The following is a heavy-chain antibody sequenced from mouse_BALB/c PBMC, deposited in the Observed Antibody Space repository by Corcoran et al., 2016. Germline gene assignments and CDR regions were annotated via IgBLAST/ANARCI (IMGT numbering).Heavy chain of an antibody. V-gene: IGHV9-3-1*01. Sequence: QIQLVQSGPELKKPGETVKISCKASGYTFTNYGMNWVKQAPGKGLKWMSWINTYTGDPTYADDFKGRFAFSLETSASTAYLQINNLKNEDTATYFCAREPLAMDYWGQGTSVTVSS. CDR1: GYTFTNYG. J-gene: IGHJ4*01. CDR3: AREPLAMDY. CDR2: INTYTGDP.